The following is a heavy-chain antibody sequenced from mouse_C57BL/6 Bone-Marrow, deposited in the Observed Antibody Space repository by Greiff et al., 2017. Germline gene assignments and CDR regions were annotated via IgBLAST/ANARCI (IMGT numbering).Heavy chain of an antibody. D-gene: IGHD2-4*01. J-gene: IGHJ3*01. CDR2: INPSSGYT. V-gene: IGHV1-4*01. Sequence: QVQLQQSGAELARPGASVKMSCKASGYTFTSYTMHWVKQRPGQGLEWIGYINPSSGYTKYNQKFKDKATLTVDKSSSTAYMQLSSLTSEDSAVYYCAGNHAPYDYSGFAYWGQGTLVTVSA. CDR1: GYTFTSYT. CDR3: AGNHAPYDYSGFAY.